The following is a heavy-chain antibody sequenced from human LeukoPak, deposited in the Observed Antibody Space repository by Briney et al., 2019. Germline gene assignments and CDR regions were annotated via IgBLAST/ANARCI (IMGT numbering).Heavy chain of an antibody. CDR2: ISYDGSNK. V-gene: IGHV3-30*18. CDR1: GXTFSSYG. CDR3: AKEQAVAADY. D-gene: IGHD6-19*01. Sequence: PGGSLRLSCAASGXTFSSYGMHWVRQAPGKGLEWVAVISYDGSNKYYADSVKGRFTISRDNSKNTLYLQMNSLRAEDTVVYYCAKEQAVAADYWGQGTLVTVSS. J-gene: IGHJ4*02.